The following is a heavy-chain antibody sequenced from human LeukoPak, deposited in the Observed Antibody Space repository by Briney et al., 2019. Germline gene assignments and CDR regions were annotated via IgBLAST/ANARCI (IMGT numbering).Heavy chain of an antibody. V-gene: IGHV4-61*02. CDR1: GGSISSGSYY. D-gene: IGHD3-3*01. Sequence: PSQTLSLTCTVSGGSISSGSYYWSWIRQPAGKGLEWIGRIFTSGSTNYNPSLKSRVTISVDTYKNQFSLKLSSVTAADTAVYYCARVNRFLEWSNDYWGQGTLVTVSS. J-gene: IGHJ4*02. CDR3: ARVNRFLEWSNDY. CDR2: IFTSGST.